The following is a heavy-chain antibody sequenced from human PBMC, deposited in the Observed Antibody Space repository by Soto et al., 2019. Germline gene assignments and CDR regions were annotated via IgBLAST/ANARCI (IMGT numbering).Heavy chain of an antibody. V-gene: IGHV1-69*12. J-gene: IGHJ6*02. CDR3: ARHVPAAGYYYGMDV. CDR2: IIPIFGTA. CDR1: GGTFSSYA. Sequence: QVQLVQSGAEVKKPGSSVKVSCKASGGTFSSYAISWVRQAPGQGLEWMGGIIPIFGTANYGQKFQGRVTITADESTSTAYMELRSVRSEDTAVYYCARHVPAAGYYYGMDVWGQGTTVTVSS. D-gene: IGHD2-2*01.